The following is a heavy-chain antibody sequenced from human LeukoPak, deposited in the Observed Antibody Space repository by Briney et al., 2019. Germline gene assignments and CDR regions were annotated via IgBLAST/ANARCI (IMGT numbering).Heavy chain of an antibody. J-gene: IGHJ4*02. CDR2: IYYSGST. Sequence: SETLSLTCTVSGPSISSYYWSWIRQPPGKGLEWIGYIYYSGSTNYNPSLKSRVTISVDTSKNQFSLKLNSVTAADTAVYYCARSRSSSWFLFDYWGQGTLVTVSS. CDR1: GPSISSYY. V-gene: IGHV4-59*01. D-gene: IGHD6-13*01. CDR3: ARSRSSSWFLFDY.